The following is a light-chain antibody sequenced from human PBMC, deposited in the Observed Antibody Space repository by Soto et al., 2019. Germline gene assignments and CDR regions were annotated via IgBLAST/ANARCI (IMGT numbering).Light chain of an antibody. CDR3: QQSYSTPPCT. CDR2: AAS. J-gene: IGKJ1*01. Sequence: DIQMTQSPSSLSASVGDRVTITCRASQSISSYLNWYQQKPGKAPKLLIYAASSLQSGVTSRFSGSGSGTDFTLTIISLQPEDFATYYCQQSYSTPPCTFGQGTKVEIK. V-gene: IGKV1-39*01. CDR1: QSISSY.